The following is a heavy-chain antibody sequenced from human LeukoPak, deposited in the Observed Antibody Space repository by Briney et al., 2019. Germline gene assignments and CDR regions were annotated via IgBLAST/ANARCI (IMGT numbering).Heavy chain of an antibody. D-gene: IGHD5-18*01. CDR3: ARAEYSYGYGFDY. Sequence: GASVKVSCKASGYTFTGYYMHWVRQAPGQGLEWMGWINPNSGGTNYAQKFQGRVTMTRGTSISTAYMELSRLRSDDTAVYYCARAEYSYGYGFDYWGQGTLVTVSS. CDR2: INPNSGGT. J-gene: IGHJ4*02. CDR1: GYTFTGYY. V-gene: IGHV1-2*02.